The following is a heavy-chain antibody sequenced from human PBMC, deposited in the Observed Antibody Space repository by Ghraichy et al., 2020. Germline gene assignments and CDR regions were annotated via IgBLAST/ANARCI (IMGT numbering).Heavy chain of an antibody. CDR1: GFTFSSYW. Sequence: GGSLRLSCAASGFTFSSYWMSWVRQAPGKGLEWVANIKQDGSEKYYVDSVKGRFTISRDNAKNSLYLQMNSLRAEDTAVYYCARLRIYCSSTSCYGDYYYYGMDVWGQGTTVTVSS. D-gene: IGHD2-2*01. CDR3: ARLRIYCSSTSCYGDYYYYGMDV. CDR2: IKQDGSEK. V-gene: IGHV3-7*03. J-gene: IGHJ6*02.